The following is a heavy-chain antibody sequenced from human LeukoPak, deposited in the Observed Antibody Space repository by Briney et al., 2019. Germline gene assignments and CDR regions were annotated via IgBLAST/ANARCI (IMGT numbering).Heavy chain of an antibody. CDR3: ARDRRGYSYGCDAFDI. J-gene: IGHJ3*02. D-gene: IGHD5-18*01. Sequence: SETLSLTCTVSGGSISSYYWGWIRQPAGKGLEWIGRIYTSGSTNYNPSLKSRVTMSVDTSKNQFSLKLSSVTAADTAVYYCARDRRGYSYGCDAFDIWGQGTMVTVSS. CDR2: IYTSGST. CDR1: GGSISSYY. V-gene: IGHV4-4*07.